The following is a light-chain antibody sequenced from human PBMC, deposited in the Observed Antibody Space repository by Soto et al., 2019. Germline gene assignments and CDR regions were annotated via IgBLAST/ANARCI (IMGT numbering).Light chain of an antibody. CDR1: QRVSSY. Sequence: EIVLTQSPATLSLSPGERATLSCRASQRVSSYLAWYQQKPGQAPRLLIYDAFNRATGIPARFSGSGSGTDFTLTISSREPEDFAVYYCQQRSDWPIYAFGQGTKLEI. J-gene: IGKJ2*01. CDR2: DAF. V-gene: IGKV3-11*01. CDR3: QQRSDWPIYA.